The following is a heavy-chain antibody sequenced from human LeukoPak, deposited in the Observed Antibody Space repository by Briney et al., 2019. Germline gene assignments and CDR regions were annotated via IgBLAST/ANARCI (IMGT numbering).Heavy chain of an antibody. V-gene: IGHV3-74*01. D-gene: IGHD2/OR15-2a*01. CDR1: GNYW. CDR2: INSDGSWT. J-gene: IGHJ4*02. CDR3: VSFYETY. Sequence: PGRSLRLSCAASGNYWMRWVRQVPGKGLVWVSHINSDGSWTSYADSVKGRFTISKDNAKNTVYLQMNSLRAEDTAVYYCVSFYETYWGRGTLVTVSS.